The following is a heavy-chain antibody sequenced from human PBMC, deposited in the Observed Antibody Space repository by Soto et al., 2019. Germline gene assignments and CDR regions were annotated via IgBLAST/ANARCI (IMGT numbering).Heavy chain of an antibody. J-gene: IGHJ6*03. Sequence: ASVKVSCKASGYTFTSYDINWVRQATGQGLEWMGWMNPNSGNTGYAQKFQGRVTMTRNTSISTAYMELSSLRSEDTAVYYCARLAHYYYYYYLDVWGKGTTVTVSS. CDR1: GYTFTSYD. CDR2: MNPNSGNT. V-gene: IGHV1-8*01. CDR3: ARLAHYYYYYYLDV.